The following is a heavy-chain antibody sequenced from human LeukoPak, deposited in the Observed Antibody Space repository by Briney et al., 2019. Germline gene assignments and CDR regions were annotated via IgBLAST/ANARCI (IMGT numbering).Heavy chain of an antibody. CDR2: ISPDSGGT. J-gene: IGHJ6*03. CDR3: ASGSYYTYYYYYMDV. CDR1: GYTYTHYY. V-gene: IGHV1-2*02. D-gene: IGHD1-26*01. Sequence: ASVEVPCEASGYTYTHYYMHWVRQAPRQGREGMGWISPDSGGTNYAQKFQGRVTLTRDTSISTAYMELSRLRSDDTAVYYCASGSYYTYYYYYMDVWGKGTTVTVSS.